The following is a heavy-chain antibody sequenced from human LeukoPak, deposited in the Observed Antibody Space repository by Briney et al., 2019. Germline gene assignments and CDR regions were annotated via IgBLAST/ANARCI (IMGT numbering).Heavy chain of an antibody. D-gene: IGHD5-12*01. CDR2: INTDGSST. CDR3: ARRDSGYADAFDI. CDR1: GFTFSSYW. J-gene: IGHJ3*02. V-gene: IGHV3-74*01. Sequence: GGSLRLSCAASGFTFSSYWMHWVRQAPGKGLVWVSRINTDGSSTSYADSVKGRFTISRDNAKNTLYLQMNSLRAEDTAVYYCARRDSGYADAFDIWGQGTMVTVSS.